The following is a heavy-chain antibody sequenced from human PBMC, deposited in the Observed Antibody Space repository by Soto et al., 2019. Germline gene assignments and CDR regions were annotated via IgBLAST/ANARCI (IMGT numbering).Heavy chain of an antibody. Sequence: GGPLRLSCAASGFTFSSNGMHWVRQAPGKGLEWVAVIWYDVSNKYYEDSVKGRFTISRDNSKNTLYRQINSLRAEDTAVYYCARSTDENVAARDAFDIWGQGTMVTVSS. J-gene: IGHJ3*02. CDR2: IWYDVSNK. D-gene: IGHD6-6*01. V-gene: IGHV3-33*01. CDR3: ARSTDENVAARDAFDI. CDR1: GFTFSSNG.